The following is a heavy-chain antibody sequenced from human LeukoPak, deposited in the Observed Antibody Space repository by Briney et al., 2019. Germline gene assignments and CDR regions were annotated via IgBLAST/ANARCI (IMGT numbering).Heavy chain of an antibody. D-gene: IGHD3-10*01. J-gene: IGHJ4*02. CDR2: INLDGGKK. CDR1: GFTFGHYW. CDR3: ARDETGGHFEN. V-gene: IGHV3-7*01. Sequence: GGSLRLSCATSGFTFGHYWMSWVRQAPGKGLEWVANINLDGGKKYHVDSVKGRFTISRDNAQKSLYLQMNSLRVEDTAVYYCARDETGGHFENWGQGTLVTVSS.